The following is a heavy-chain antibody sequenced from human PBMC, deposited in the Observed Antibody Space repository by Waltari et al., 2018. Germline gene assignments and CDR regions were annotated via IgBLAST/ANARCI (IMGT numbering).Heavy chain of an antibody. CDR1: GFTVSSTY. J-gene: IGHJ4*02. CDR3: ARGPGGRYYFDY. Sequence: EVQLVESGGGLIQPGGSLRLSCAASGFTVSSTYMSWVRQAPGKGLEWVLVIYSGGNTYYADSVKGRFTISRDNSKNTLYLQMNSLRADDTAVYYCARGPGGRYYFDYWGQGSLVTVSS. D-gene: IGHD1-26*01. V-gene: IGHV3-53*01. CDR2: IYSGGNT.